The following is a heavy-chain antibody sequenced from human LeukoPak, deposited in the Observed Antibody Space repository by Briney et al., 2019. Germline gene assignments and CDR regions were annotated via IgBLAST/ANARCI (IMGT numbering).Heavy chain of an antibody. CDR2: INHSGST. CDR1: GGSFSGYH. CDR3: ARHGATYYYDSSGYYSYYMDV. Sequence: SETLSLTCAVYGGSFSGYHWSWIRQPPGKGLEWTGEINHSGSTNYNPSLKSRVTISVDTSKNQFSLKLSSVTAADTAVYYCARHGATYYYDSSGYYSYYMDVWGKGTTVTVSS. J-gene: IGHJ6*03. V-gene: IGHV4-34*01. D-gene: IGHD3-22*01.